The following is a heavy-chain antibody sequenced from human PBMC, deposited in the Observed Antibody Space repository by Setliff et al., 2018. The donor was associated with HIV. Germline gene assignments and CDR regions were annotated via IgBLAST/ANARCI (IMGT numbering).Heavy chain of an antibody. CDR1: GGSLSDYY. Sequence: PSETLSLTCGVYGGSLSDYYWSWIRQPPGKGLEWIGEINHSGSSNYNPSLKSRVTISVDTSKNQLSLNVTSVTAADTAMYYCARLSGDNSGQPYYYYMDVWGKGTTVTVSS. V-gene: IGHV4-34*01. CDR2: INHSGSS. CDR3: ARLSGDNSGQPYYYYMDV. J-gene: IGHJ6*03. D-gene: IGHD3-22*01.